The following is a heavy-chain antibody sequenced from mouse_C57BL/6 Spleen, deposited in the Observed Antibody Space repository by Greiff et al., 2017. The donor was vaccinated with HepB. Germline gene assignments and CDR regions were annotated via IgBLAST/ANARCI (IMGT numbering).Heavy chain of an antibody. J-gene: IGHJ2*01. CDR1: GYSFTGYF. CDR2: INPYNGDT. V-gene: IGHV1-20*01. D-gene: IGHD1-1*01. CDR3: ARSDYYGPYFDY. Sequence: VQLKESGPELVKPGDSVKISCKASGYSFTGYFMNWVMQSHGKSLEWIGRINPYNGDTFYNQKFKGKATLTVDKSSSTAHMELRSLTSEDSAVYYCARSDYYGPYFDYWGQGTTLTVSS.